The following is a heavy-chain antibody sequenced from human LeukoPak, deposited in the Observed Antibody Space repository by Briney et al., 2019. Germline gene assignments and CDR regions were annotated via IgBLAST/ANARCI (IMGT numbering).Heavy chain of an antibody. CDR3: ARKGGDYYYGRDV. CDR1: GFTVSSNY. D-gene: IGHD4-17*01. V-gene: IGHV3-53*01. CDR2: IYSGGST. Sequence: GGSLRLSCAASGFTVSSNYMSWVRQAPGKGLEWVSVIYSGGSTYYADSVKGRFTISRDNSKNTLYLQMNSLRAEDTAVYYCARKGGDYYYGRDVGGKGTTVTVSS. J-gene: IGHJ6*04.